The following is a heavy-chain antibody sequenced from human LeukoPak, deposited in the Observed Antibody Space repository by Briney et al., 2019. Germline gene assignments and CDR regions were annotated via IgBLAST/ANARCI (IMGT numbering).Heavy chain of an antibody. CDR1: GFTFSAYA. CDR2: ITGSGDDT. D-gene: IGHD3-9*01. Sequence: GGSLRLSCAASGFTFSAYAMRWVRQAPGKGLEWVSAITGSGDDTYYADSVKGRFTISRDNSRNTLSLQMNSLRAEDTAVYYCAKGGRLRYFDDRVGYYGMDVWGQGTMVAVSS. V-gene: IGHV3-23*01. J-gene: IGHJ6*02. CDR3: AKGGRLRYFDDRVGYYGMDV.